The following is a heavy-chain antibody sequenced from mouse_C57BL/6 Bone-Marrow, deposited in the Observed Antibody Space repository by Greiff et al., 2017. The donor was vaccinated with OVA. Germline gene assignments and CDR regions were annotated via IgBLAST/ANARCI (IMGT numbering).Heavy chain of an antibody. Sequence: DVHLVESGGDLVKPGGSLKLSCAASGFTFSSYGMSWVRQTPDKRLEWVATISSGGSYTYYPDSVKGRFTISRDNAKNTLYLQMSSLKSEDTAMYYCARGDWDDYFDYWGQGTTLTVSS. J-gene: IGHJ2*01. CDR2: ISSGGSYT. CDR3: ARGDWDDYFDY. CDR1: GFTFSSYG. D-gene: IGHD4-1*01. V-gene: IGHV5-6*01.